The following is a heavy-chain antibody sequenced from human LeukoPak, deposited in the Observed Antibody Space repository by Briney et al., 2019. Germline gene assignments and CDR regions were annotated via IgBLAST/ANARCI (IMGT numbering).Heavy chain of an antibody. CDR1: GFIFSTYD. J-gene: IGHJ3*01. CDR3: ARLLHGSESPFAFDV. V-gene: IGHV3-13*01. D-gene: IGHD3-10*01. Sequence: EGSLRLSCAGSGFIFSTYDMHWVRQATGKGLEWVSAIGAAGDTYYLDSVKGRFTISRDNAKNSLFLQMNSLRAGDTAVYYCARLLHGSESPFAFDVWGQGTLVTVSS. CDR2: IGAAGDT.